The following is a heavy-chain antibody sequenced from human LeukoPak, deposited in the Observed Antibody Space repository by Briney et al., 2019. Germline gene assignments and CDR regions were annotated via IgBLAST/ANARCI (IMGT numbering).Heavy chain of an antibody. Sequence: SQTLSLTCAISGDSVSSNSAAWNWIRQSPSRGLEWLGRTFYRSKWYHDYAVSVKSRIIINSDTFSNQFSLQLNSVTPEDTAVYYCAREKDDYFPFDPWGQGTLVTVSS. J-gene: IGHJ5*02. V-gene: IGHV6-1*01. D-gene: IGHD2/OR15-2a*01. CDR2: TFYRSKWYH. CDR1: GDSVSSNSAA. CDR3: AREKDDYFPFDP.